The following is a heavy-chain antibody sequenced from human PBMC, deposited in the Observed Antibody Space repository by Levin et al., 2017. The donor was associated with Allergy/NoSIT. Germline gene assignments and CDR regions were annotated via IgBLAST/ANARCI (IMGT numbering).Heavy chain of an antibody. CDR2: ISGSGGST. D-gene: IGHD1-26*01. CDR1: GFTFSSYA. Sequence: SCAASGFTFSSYAMSWVRQAPGKGLEWVSAISGSGGSTYYADSVKGRFTISRDNSKNTLYLQMNSLRAEDTAVYYCAKHPIYSGSYFDYWGQGTLVTVSS. V-gene: IGHV3-23*01. CDR3: AKHPIYSGSYFDY. J-gene: IGHJ4*02.